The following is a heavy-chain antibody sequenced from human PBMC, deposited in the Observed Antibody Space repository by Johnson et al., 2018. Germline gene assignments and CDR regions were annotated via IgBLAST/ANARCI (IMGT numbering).Heavy chain of an antibody. V-gene: IGHV3-30*03. CDR3: ARAGLLWFGEYDGSDG. J-gene: IGHJ6*02. CDR1: GFTFSSYG. D-gene: IGHD3-10*01. Sequence: QVQLVESGGGVVQPGRSLRLSCAAFGFTFSSYGMHWVRQAPGKGLAWVAVISYDGSNKYYADSVKGSFTISRDNSKNTLYLKMNSLRAGETSVYYCARAGLLWFGEYDGSDGWGQGTTVTVSS. CDR2: ISYDGSNK.